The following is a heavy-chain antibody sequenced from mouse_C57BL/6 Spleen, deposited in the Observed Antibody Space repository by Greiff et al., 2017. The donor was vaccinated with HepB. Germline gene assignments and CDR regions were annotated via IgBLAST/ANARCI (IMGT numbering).Heavy chain of an antibody. CDR2: IWRGGST. D-gene: IGHD2-3*01. CDR1: GFSLTSYG. Sequence: QVQLQQSGPGLVQPSQSLSITCTVSGFSLTSYGVHWVRQSPGKGLEWLGVIWRGGSTDYNAAFMSRLSITKDNSKSQVFFKMNSLQADDTAIYYCAKNYGDGSSWFAYWGQGTLVTVSA. CDR3: AKNYGDGSSWFAY. V-gene: IGHV2-5*01. J-gene: IGHJ3*01.